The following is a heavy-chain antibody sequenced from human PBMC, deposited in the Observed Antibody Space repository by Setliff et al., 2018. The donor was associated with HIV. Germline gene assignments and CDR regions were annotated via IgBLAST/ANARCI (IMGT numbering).Heavy chain of an antibody. D-gene: IGHD3-10*01. Sequence: GGSLRLSCVASGFTFGSYEMNWVRQAPGKGLEWVSNIGSIGSGGATHYADSVKGRFTISRDNAKNSVYLQMNSLRAEDTAVYYCARIEASYYFDTWGQGTLVTV. CDR2: IGSIGSGGAT. CDR3: ARIEASYYFDT. CDR1: GFTFGSYE. J-gene: IGHJ4*02. V-gene: IGHV3-48*03.